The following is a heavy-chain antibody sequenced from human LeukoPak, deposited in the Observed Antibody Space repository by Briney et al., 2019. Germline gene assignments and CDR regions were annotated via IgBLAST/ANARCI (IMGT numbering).Heavy chain of an antibody. CDR2: IFSGGST. Sequence: GGSLRLSCAASGFIVSTNYMSWVRQAPGKGLEWVSVIFSGGSTYYADSVKGRFTISRDKSNNTLYLQMNSLRAEDTAVYYCARGPGKASFDYWGQGTLVTVSS. CDR1: GFIVSTNY. J-gene: IGHJ4*02. V-gene: IGHV3-53*01. CDR3: ARGPGKASFDY. D-gene: IGHD3-10*01.